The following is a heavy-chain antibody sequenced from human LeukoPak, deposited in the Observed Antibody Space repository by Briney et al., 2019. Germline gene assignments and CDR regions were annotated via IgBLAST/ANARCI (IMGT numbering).Heavy chain of an antibody. CDR2: ISSNGGST. V-gene: IGHV3-64D*06. CDR1: GFPFIRYA. J-gene: IGHJ4*02. CDR3: VNTREYSGYLYDR. D-gene: IGHD5-12*01. Sequence: PRGSLRLSCSASGFPFIRYAMHWVRQAPGKGLEYVSAISSNGGSTYYADSVKGRFTISRDNSKNTLYLQMSSLRAEDTAVYYCVNTREYSGYLYDRWGQGTLVTVSS.